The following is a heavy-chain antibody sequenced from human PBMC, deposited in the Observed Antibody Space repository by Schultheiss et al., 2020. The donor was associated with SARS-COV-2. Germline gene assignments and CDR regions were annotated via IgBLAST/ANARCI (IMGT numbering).Heavy chain of an antibody. CDR1: GFTFSSYW. D-gene: IGHD4-17*01. CDR3: ARDYGDYFLDY. J-gene: IGHJ4*02. Sequence: GGSLRLSCAASGFTFSSYWMHWVRQAPGKGLEWVSSISSSSSYIYYADSVKGRFTISRDNAKNSLYLQMNSLRAEDTAVYYCARDYGDYFLDYWGQGTLVTVSS. V-gene: IGHV3-21*01. CDR2: ISSSSSYI.